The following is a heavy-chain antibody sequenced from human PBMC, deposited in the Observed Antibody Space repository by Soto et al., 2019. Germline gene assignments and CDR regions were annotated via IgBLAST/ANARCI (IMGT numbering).Heavy chain of an antibody. V-gene: IGHV3-33*01. J-gene: IGHJ4*02. CDR2: IWYDGSNK. CDR3: ARDGYCSGGSCYSVPVFDY. CDR1: GFTFSSYG. Sequence: QVQLVESGGGVVQPGRSLRLSCAASGFTFSSYGMHWVRQAPGKGLEWVAVIWYDGSNKYYADSVKGRFTISRDNSKNTLYLQMNSLGAEDTAVYYCARDGYCSGGSCYSVPVFDYWGQGTLVTVSS. D-gene: IGHD2-15*01.